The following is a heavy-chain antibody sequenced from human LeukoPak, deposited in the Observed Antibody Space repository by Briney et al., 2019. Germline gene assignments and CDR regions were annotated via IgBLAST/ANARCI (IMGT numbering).Heavy chain of an antibody. CDR1: GYTFTSYY. CDR2: INPSGGST. D-gene: IGHD6-6*01. CDR3: ARFSSSCLDY. J-gene: IGHJ4*02. Sequence: ASVKVSXKASGYTFTSYYMHWVRQAPGQGLEWMGIINPSGGSTSCAQKFQGRVTMTRDTSTSTVYMELSSLRSEDTAVYYCARFSSSCLDYWGQGTLVTVSS. V-gene: IGHV1-46*03.